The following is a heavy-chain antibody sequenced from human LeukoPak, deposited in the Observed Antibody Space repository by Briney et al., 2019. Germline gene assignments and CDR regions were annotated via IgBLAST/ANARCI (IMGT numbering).Heavy chain of an antibody. V-gene: IGHV3-30*18. Sequence: PGGSLRLSCAASGFTFSSYGMHWVRQAPGKGLEWVAVISYDGSNKYYADSVKGRFTISRDNSKNTLYLQMNSLRAEDTAVYYCAKETYGSGSYYHDYWGQGTLVTVSS. J-gene: IGHJ4*02. D-gene: IGHD3-10*01. CDR3: AKETYGSGSYYHDY. CDR1: GFTFSSYG. CDR2: ISYDGSNK.